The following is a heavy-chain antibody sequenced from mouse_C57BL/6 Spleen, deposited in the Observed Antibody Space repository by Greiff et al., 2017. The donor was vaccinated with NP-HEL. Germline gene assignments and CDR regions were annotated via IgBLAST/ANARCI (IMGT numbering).Heavy chain of an antibody. Sequence: EVQLQQSGPELVKPGASVKIPCKASGYTFTDYNMDWVKQSHGKSLEWIGDINPNNGGTIYNQKFKGKATLTVDTSSSTAYMELRSLTSEDTAVYYCARSRRDWYFDVWGTGTTVTVSS. CDR3: ARSRRDWYFDV. J-gene: IGHJ1*03. CDR1: GYTFTDYN. CDR2: INPNNGGT. V-gene: IGHV1-18*01.